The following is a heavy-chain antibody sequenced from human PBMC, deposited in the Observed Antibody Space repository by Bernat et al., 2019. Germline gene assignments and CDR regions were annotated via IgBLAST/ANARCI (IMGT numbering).Heavy chain of an antibody. V-gene: IGHV1-18*04. CDR2: ISAYNGNT. CDR1: GYTFTSYG. CDR3: ARDKGIAAAAPGY. D-gene: IGHD6-13*01. Sequence: QVQLVQSGAEVKKPGASVKVSCKASGYTFTSYGISCVRQAPGQGLEWMGWISAYNGNTNYAQKLQGRVTMTTDTSTNTAYMELKSLGSDDTAEYYYARDKGIAAAAPGYWGQGTLGTVSS. J-gene: IGHJ4*02.